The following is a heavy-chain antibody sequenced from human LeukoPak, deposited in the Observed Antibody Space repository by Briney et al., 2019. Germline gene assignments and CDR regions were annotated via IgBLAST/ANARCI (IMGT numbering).Heavy chain of an antibody. Sequence: GGSLGLSCAASGFTFSSYAIHWVRQAPGKGLEWVAVISYDGSNKYYADSVKGRFTISRDNSKNTLYLQMNSLRTEDTAVYYCARRFYYMDVWGKGTTVTVSS. CDR1: GFTFSSYA. V-gene: IGHV3-30*01. CDR2: ISYDGSNK. CDR3: ARRFYYMDV. D-gene: IGHD5-24*01. J-gene: IGHJ6*03.